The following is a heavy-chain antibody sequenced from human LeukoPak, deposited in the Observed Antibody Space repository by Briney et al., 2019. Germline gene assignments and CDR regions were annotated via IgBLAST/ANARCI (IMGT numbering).Heavy chain of an antibody. V-gene: IGHV4-59*01. Sequence: SETLSLTCAVYGGSFSDYYWSWIRQPPGKGLEWIGYIYYSGSTNYNPSLKSRVTISVDTSKNQFSLKLTSVTAADTAVYYCARGVPEYYDFWSGYFYYFDYWGQGTLVTVSS. CDR1: GGSFSDYY. D-gene: IGHD3-3*01. CDR3: ARGVPEYYDFWSGYFYYFDY. J-gene: IGHJ4*02. CDR2: IYYSGST.